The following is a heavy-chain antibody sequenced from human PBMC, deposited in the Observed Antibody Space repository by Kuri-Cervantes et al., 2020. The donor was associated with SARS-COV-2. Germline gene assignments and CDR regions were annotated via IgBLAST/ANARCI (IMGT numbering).Heavy chain of an antibody. Sequence: GGSLRLSRAASGFTFSSYWMSWVRQAPGKGLEWVANIKQDGSEKYYVDSVKGRFTISRDNAKNSLYLQMNSLRAEDTAVYYCARRFHQYQLPHWYFDLWGRGTLVTVSS. D-gene: IGHD2-2*01. CDR2: IKQDGSEK. V-gene: IGHV3-7*01. CDR1: GFTFSSYW. CDR3: ARRFHQYQLPHWYFDL. J-gene: IGHJ2*01.